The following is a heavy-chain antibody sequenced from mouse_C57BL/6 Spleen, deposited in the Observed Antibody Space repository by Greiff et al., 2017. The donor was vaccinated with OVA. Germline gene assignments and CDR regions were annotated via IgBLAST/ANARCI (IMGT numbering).Heavy chain of an antibody. CDR2: IYPGDGDT. CDR1: GYAFSSYW. J-gene: IGHJ3*01. CDR3: AREAAQATAY. D-gene: IGHD3-2*02. V-gene: IGHV1-80*01. Sequence: VKLVESGAELVKPGASVKISCKASGYAFSSYWMNWVKQRPGKGLEWIGQIYPGDGDTNYNGKFKGKATLTADKSSSTAYMQLSSLTSEDSAVYFCAREAAQATAYWGQGTLVTVSA.